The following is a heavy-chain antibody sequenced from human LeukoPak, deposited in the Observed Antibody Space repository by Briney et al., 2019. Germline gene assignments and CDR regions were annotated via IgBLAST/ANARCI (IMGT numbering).Heavy chain of an antibody. J-gene: IGHJ4*02. Sequence: PSEALSLTCAVYGGSFSSYYWGWIRQPPGKGLEWIGSIYYSGSTYYNPSLKSRVTISVDTSKNQFSLKLSSVTAADTAVYYCARHYYDSSGYLDYWGQGTLVTVSS. CDR3: ARHYYDSSGYLDY. D-gene: IGHD3-22*01. CDR2: IYYSGST. CDR1: GGSFSSYY. V-gene: IGHV4-39*01.